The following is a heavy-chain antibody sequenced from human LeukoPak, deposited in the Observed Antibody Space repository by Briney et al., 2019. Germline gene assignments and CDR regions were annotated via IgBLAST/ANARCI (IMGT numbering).Heavy chain of an antibody. J-gene: IGHJ4*02. CDR1: GDSVSSGSYY. V-gene: IGHV4-61*01. CDR2: IYYSGST. CDR3: AKADGYNFVY. D-gene: IGHD5-24*01. Sequence: PSETLSLTCTVSGDSVSSGSYYWSWIRLPPGKGLEWIGYIYYSGSTNYYPSLKSRVTISVDRSKNQFSLKLSSVTAADTAVYYCAKADGYNFVYWGQGTLVTVSS.